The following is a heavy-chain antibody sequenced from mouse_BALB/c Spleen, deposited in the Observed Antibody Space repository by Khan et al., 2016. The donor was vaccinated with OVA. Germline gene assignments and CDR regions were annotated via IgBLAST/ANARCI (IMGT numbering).Heavy chain of an antibody. V-gene: IGHV1S81*02. CDR3: TSAGPASFAC. Sequence: QVQLQQPGAELVKPGASVKLSCKASGYTFTSYYIYWVQQRPGQGLEWIGGINPSNGCTYFNEKFESKATLTADNSSSTAFMQVSSLTSEDSAVYYCTSAGPASFACWGQGTLVTVSA. CDR1: GYTFTSYY. CDR2: INPSNGCT. J-gene: IGHJ3*01.